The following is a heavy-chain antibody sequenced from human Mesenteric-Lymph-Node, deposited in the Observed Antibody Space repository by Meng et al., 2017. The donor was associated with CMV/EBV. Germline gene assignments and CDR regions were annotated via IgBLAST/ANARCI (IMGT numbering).Heavy chain of an antibody. V-gene: IGHV3-11*04. CDR3: ARAPKGSYPEWYFDL. D-gene: IGHD1-26*01. CDR1: GFTFSDYY. J-gene: IGHJ2*01. CDR2: IAPSGSGT. Sequence: GGSLRLSCVASGFTFSDYYMSWIRQVRGKGLEWVATIAPSGSGTYYADSVKGRFTISRDNSKNTLYLQMNSLRAEDTAVYYCARAPKGSYPEWYFDLWGRGTLVTVSS.